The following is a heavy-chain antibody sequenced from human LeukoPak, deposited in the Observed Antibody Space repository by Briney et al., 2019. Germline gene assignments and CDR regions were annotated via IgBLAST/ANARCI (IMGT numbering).Heavy chain of an antibody. CDR3: ARDRNYDFWSGYSGSFDY. V-gene: IGHV3-30*04. CDR1: GGTFSSYA. CDR2: ISYDGSNK. D-gene: IGHD3-3*01. J-gene: IGHJ4*02. Sequence: SCKASGGTFSSYAMHWVRQAPGKGLEWVAVISYDGSNKYYADSVKGRFTISRDNSKNTLYLQMNSLRAEDTAVYYCARDRNYDFWSGYSGSFDYWGQGTLVTVSS.